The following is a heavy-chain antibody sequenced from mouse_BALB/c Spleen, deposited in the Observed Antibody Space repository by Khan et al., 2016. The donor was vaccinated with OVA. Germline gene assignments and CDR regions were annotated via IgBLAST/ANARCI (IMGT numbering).Heavy chain of an antibody. CDR3: TRIYRSDFDY. CDR2: INPHIGET. J-gene: IGHJ2*01. V-gene: IGHV1-20*02. CDR1: GYSFTGYF. D-gene: IGHD6-1*01. Sequence: EVQLQESGPELVRPGASVKISCTASGYSFTGYFMNWVMQSHGKSLEWIGRINPHIGETFYNQRFKDKATLTVDESSSTAHMELRSLASEDSAVYYCTRIYRSDFDYWGQGTTLTVSS.